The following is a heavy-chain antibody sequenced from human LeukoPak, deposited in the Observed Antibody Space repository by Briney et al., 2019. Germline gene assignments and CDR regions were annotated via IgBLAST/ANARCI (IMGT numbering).Heavy chain of an antibody. CDR3: ARGPLIPYYYASGSYIFDH. CDR1: GYTFTDYY. V-gene: IGHV1-2*02. J-gene: IGHJ4*02. Sequence: ASVKVSCKASGYTFTDYYLHWVCQAPGQGLEWMGWINPNSGGTNFALKFQDRVTMTRDTSITTAYMELTRLTSDDTAVYYCARGPLIPYYYASGSYIFDHWGQGTLVTVSS. D-gene: IGHD3-10*01. CDR2: INPNSGGT.